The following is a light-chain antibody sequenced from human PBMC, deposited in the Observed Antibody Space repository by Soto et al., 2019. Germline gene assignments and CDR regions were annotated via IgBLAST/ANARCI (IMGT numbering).Light chain of an antibody. J-gene: IGKJ1*01. CDR1: QSISSW. CDR3: QQYNSYSWT. CDR2: DAS. Sequence: DIQMTQSPSTLSASVGDRVTITCRASQSISSWLAWYPQKPGKAPKLLIYDASSLESGAPSSFSGSGSGTGSALPISGPQTDYFAHSYGQQYNSYSWTFGKGTKVEIK. V-gene: IGKV1-5*01.